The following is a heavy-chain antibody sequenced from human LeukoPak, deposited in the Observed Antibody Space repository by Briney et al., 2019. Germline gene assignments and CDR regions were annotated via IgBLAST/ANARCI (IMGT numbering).Heavy chain of an antibody. D-gene: IGHD6-13*01. V-gene: IGHV1-18*01. CDR1: GYTFTKYG. CDR2: FNPENGNT. CDR3: AREHSSSWDQFDY. Sequence: ASVKVSCKASGYTFTKYGITWVRQAPGQGLEWMGWFNPENGNTNYAQKVQGRVTMTADTSTSTSYMELRSLRSDDTAVYYCAREHSSSWDQFDYWGQGTLVTVSS. J-gene: IGHJ4*02.